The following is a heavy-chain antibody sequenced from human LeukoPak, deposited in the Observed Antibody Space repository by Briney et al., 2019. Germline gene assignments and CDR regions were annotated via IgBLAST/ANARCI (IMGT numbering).Heavy chain of an antibody. J-gene: IGHJ4*02. CDR1: GFALDEHG. CDR3: ARAPITSPFYFDS. CDR2: INWSGGST. V-gene: IGHV3-20*04. Sequence: GSLRLSCTASGFALDEHGMSWVRQVPGKGLEWVSGINWSGGSTGYADPLRGRFTISRANAKNSLYLQMDSLRAEDTALYYCARAPITSPFYFDSWGQGTLVTVSS. D-gene: IGHD2-2*01.